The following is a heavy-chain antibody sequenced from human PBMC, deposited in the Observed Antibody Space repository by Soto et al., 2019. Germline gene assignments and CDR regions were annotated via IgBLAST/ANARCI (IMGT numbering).Heavy chain of an antibody. CDR1: GFTFSSYA. CDR2: ISGSGGST. CDR3: AKVRYYAATNFGN. D-gene: IGHD3-10*01. Sequence: EVQLLESGGGLVQPGGSLRLSCAASGFTFSSYAMSWVRQAPGKGLEWVSAISGSGGSTYYADSVKGRFTISRDNSKNTLYLQMNSLRDEDTAVSYCAKVRYYAATNFGNWGQGTLVTVSS. J-gene: IGHJ4*02. V-gene: IGHV3-23*01.